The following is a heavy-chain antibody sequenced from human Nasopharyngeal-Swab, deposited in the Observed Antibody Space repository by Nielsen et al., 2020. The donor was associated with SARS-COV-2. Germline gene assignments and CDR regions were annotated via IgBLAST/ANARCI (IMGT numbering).Heavy chain of an antibody. CDR3: ARGDTVFGKGSYDAFDI. D-gene: IGHD3-3*01. CDR1: GGTFSSYA. V-gene: IGHV1-69*06. Sequence: SVKVSCKASGGTFSSYAISWVRQAPGQGLEWMGGIIPNFGTANYAQKFQGRVTITADKSTSTAYMELSSLRSEDTAVYYCARGDTVFGKGSYDAFDIWGQGTMVTVSS. J-gene: IGHJ3*02. CDR2: IIPNFGTA.